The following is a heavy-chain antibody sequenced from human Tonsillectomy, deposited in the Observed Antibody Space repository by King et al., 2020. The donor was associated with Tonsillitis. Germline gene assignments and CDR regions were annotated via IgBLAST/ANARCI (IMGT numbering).Heavy chain of an antibody. J-gene: IGHJ4*02. Sequence: VQLQESGPGLVKPSETLSLTCTVSGGSISTYYWTWIRQPPGKGLEWIGCIYYSGSTNYNPSLKSRVTISIDTSKNQFSLNLSFLTAPDTAVYYCARRLAVRGIYYFYYWGQGTLVTVSS. CDR2: IYYSGST. CDR3: ARRLAVRGIYYFYY. CDR1: GGSISTYY. V-gene: IGHV4-59*08. D-gene: IGHD6-19*01.